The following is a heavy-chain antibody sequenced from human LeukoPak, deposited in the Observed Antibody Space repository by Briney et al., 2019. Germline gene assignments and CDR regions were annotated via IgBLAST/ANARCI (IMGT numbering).Heavy chain of an antibody. Sequence: GGSLRLSCAASGFTFSSYAMSWVRQAPGKGLEWVSAISGSGGSTYYADSVKSRFTISRDNSKNTLYLQMNSLRAEDTAVYYCAKAAMEYYGSGSYYRFPYWGQGTLVTVSS. J-gene: IGHJ4*02. V-gene: IGHV3-23*01. CDR3: AKAAMEYYGSGSYYRFPY. CDR1: GFTFSSYA. D-gene: IGHD3-10*01. CDR2: ISGSGGST.